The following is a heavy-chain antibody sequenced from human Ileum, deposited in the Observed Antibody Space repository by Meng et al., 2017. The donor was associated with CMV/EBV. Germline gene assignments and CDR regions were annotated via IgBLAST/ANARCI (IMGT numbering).Heavy chain of an antibody. Sequence: LRTYNSRGTRRPPGKGLEWVSYIIICVLTISSPASVKARFPISRDTPKNSLYLKMTSLRAEDTAVNYCARGDIYGSGVGGTDLDYWGQGTLVTVSS. D-gene: IGHD3-10*01. CDR1: LRTYN. J-gene: IGHJ4*02. V-gene: IGHV3-11*01. CDR2: IIICVLTI. CDR3: ARGDIYGSGVGGTDLDY.